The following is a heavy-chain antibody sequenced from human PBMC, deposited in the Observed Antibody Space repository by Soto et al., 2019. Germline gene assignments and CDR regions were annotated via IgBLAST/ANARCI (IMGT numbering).Heavy chain of an antibody. Sequence: QVQLVESGGGVVQPGRSLRLSCAASGFTFSSYGMHWVRQAPGKGLEWVAVISYDGSNKYYADSVKGRFTISRDNSKNTLYLQMNSLRAEDTAVYYCAKDQDGVASAFDIWGQGTIVTVSS. CDR3: AKDQDGVASAFDI. J-gene: IGHJ3*02. D-gene: IGHD4-17*01. CDR1: GFTFSSYG. V-gene: IGHV3-30*18. CDR2: ISYDGSNK.